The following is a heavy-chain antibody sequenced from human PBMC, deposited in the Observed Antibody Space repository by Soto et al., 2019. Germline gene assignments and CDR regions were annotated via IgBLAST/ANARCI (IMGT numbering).Heavy chain of an antibody. D-gene: IGHD3-3*01. CDR2: IIPIFGTA. V-gene: IGHV1-69*13. Sequence: AASVKVSFKASGGTFSSYAISWVRQAPGQGLEWMGGIIPIFGTANYAQKFQGRVTITADESTSTAYMELSSLRSEDTAVYYCARVITIFGVVPGMDVWGQGTTVTVSS. CDR3: ARVITIFGVVPGMDV. J-gene: IGHJ6*02. CDR1: GGTFSSYA.